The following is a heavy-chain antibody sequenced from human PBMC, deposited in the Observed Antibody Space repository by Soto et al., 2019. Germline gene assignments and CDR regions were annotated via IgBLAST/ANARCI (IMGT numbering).Heavy chain of an antibody. D-gene: IGHD2-15*01. V-gene: IGHV4-61*01. CDR3: ARFGYCSGGSCYSDAFDI. CDR2: IYYSGST. Sequence: QVQLQESGPGLVKPSETLSLTCTVSGGSVSSGSYYWSWIRQPPGKGLEWIGYIYYSGSTNYNPARKSRVTISVDTFKNQFALELSSVTAADTAVYYCARFGYCSGGSCYSDAFDIWGQGTMVAVAA. J-gene: IGHJ3*02. CDR1: GGSVSSGSYY.